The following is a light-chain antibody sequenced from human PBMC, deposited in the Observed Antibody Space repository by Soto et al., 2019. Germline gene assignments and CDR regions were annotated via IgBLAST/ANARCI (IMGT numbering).Light chain of an antibody. V-gene: IGKV3-20*01. CDR2: GAS. Sequence: EILLTQSPGTLSLSPGERATLSCRASQSVRNSYLAWYQQKPGQAPRLLIYGASGRATGIPDRFSGSGSGTDFMLSISPLEPEDFAVYYCQQYGSSPYSLGQGTKLEI. J-gene: IGKJ2*01. CDR1: QSVRNSY. CDR3: QQYGSSPYS.